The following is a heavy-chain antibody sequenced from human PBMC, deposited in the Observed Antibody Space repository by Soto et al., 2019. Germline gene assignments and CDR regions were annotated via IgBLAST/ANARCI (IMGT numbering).Heavy chain of an antibody. CDR3: ARGYDSSGYDWFDP. J-gene: IGHJ5*02. Sequence: SETLSLTCTVSGGSISSYYWSWIRQPPGKGLEWIGYIYYSGSTNYNPSLKSRVTISVDTSKNQFSLKLSSVTAADTAVYYCARGYDSSGYDWFDPWGQGTLVTVSS. CDR2: IYYSGST. CDR1: GGSISSYY. D-gene: IGHD3-22*01. V-gene: IGHV4-59*01.